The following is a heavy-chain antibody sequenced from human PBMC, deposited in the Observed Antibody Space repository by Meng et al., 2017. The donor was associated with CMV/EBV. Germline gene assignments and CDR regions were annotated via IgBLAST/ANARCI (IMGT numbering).Heavy chain of an antibody. Sequence: GSLRLSCAVYGGSFSGHYWSWIRQPPGKGLEWIGEINHSGSTNYSPSLKSRVTISVDTSKNQFSLKLSSVTAADTAVYYCARGFSHPRYCSSTSCYPADYYYGMDVWGQGTTVTVSS. J-gene: IGHJ6*02. CDR3: ARGFSHPRYCSSTSCYPADYYYGMDV. CDR2: INHSGST. V-gene: IGHV4-34*01. CDR1: GGSFSGHY. D-gene: IGHD2-2*01.